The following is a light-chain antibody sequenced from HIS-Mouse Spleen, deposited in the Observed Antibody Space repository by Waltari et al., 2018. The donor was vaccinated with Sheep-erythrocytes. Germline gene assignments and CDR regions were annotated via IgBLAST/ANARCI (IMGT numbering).Light chain of an antibody. CDR3: AAWDDSLNGPV. Sequence: QSVLTQPPSASGTPGQRVTISCSGRSPTIGTHTVNWYQQPPGPAPKLLIYSNNQRPSGVPDRFSGSKSGTSASLAISGLQSEDEADYYCAAWDDSLNGPVFGGGTKLTVL. CDR2: SNN. J-gene: IGLJ3*02. V-gene: IGLV1-44*01. CDR1: SPTIGTHT.